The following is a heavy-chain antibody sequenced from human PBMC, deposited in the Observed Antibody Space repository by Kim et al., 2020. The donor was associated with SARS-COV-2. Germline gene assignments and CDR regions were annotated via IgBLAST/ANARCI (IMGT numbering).Heavy chain of an antibody. CDR2: IYHSGST. CDR1: GGSFSGYY. Sequence: SETLSLTCAVYGGSFSGYYCCWIRQPPGKGLEWVGEIYHSGSTNYNPYLKSRVTITVDTSKNQYPLKLSSVTAADTAVDYCARRPVTRGVYYYMDDWGKGTTVTVSS. CDR3: ARRPVTRGVYYYMDD. D-gene: IGHD3-10*01. J-gene: IGHJ6*03. V-gene: IGHV4-34*01.